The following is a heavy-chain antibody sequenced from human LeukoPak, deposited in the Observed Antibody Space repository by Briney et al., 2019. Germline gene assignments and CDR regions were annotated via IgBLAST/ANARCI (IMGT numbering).Heavy chain of an antibody. CDR2: MNPNSGNT. CDR1: GYTFTSYD. Sequence: ASVKVSCTASGYTFTSYDINWVRQATGQGLEWMGWMNPNSGNTGYAQKFQGRVTMTRNTSISTAYMELSSLRSEDTAVYYCARGRGIAAAGRRASRGGGYWGQGTLVTVSS. J-gene: IGHJ4*02. V-gene: IGHV1-8*01. CDR3: ARGRGIAAAGRRASRGGGY. D-gene: IGHD6-13*01.